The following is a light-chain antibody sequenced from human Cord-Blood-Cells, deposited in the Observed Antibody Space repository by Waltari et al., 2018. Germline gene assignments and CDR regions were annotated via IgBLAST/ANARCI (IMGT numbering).Light chain of an antibody. CDR2: GAS. J-gene: IGKJ2*01. Sequence: EIVLTQSPGILSLSPGERATLSCRVSQSVSSSYLAWYQQKPGQAPRLLIYGASSRATGIPDRFSGSGSGTDFTLTISRLEPEDFAVYYCQQYGSSPYTFGQGTKLEIK. CDR1: QSVSSSY. CDR3: QQYGSSPYT. V-gene: IGKV3-20*01.